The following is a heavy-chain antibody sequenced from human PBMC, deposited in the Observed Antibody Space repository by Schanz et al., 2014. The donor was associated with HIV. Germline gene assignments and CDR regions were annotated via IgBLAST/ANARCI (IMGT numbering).Heavy chain of an antibody. D-gene: IGHD4-4*01. CDR3: ARGTTLRNYGMDA. Sequence: EVQLLESGGGLVQPGGSLRLSCAASGFAFPDYSFHWVRQPPGRGLEWVSGINWSSSSIAYADSVKGRFTISRDNSKNTLYLEMNSLRPEDTAVYYCARGTTLRNYGMDAWGQGTTVTVSS. J-gene: IGHJ6*02. CDR1: GFAFPDYS. V-gene: IGHV3-9*01. CDR2: INWSSSSI.